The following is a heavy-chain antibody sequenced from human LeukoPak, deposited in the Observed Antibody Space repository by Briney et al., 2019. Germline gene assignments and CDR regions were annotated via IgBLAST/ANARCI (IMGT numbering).Heavy chain of an antibody. CDR1: GGSISSSSYY. D-gene: IGHD1-1*01. CDR3: ARRVGTTPYNWFDP. Sequence: PSETLSLTCTVSGGSISSSSYYWGWIRQPPGKGLEWIGSTYYSGSTYYNPSLKSRVTISVDTSKNQFSLKLSSVTAADTAVYYCARRVGTTPYNWFDPWGQGTLVTVSS. V-gene: IGHV4-39*07. J-gene: IGHJ5*02. CDR2: TYYSGST.